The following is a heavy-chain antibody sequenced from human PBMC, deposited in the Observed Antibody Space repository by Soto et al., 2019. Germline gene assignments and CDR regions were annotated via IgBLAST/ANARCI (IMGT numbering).Heavy chain of an antibody. Sequence: GGSLRLSCAASGFTFSSYAMSWVRQAPGKGLEWVSAISGSGGSTYYADSGKGRFTISRDNSKNTLYLQMNSLRAEDTAVYYCAKGHEYDFWSGYPAAFDYWGQGTLVTVSS. CDR3: AKGHEYDFWSGYPAAFDY. J-gene: IGHJ4*02. V-gene: IGHV3-23*01. CDR2: ISGSGGST. D-gene: IGHD3-3*01. CDR1: GFTFSSYA.